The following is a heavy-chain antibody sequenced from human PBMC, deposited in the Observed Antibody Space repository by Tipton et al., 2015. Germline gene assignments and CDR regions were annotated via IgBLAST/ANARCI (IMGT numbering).Heavy chain of an antibody. CDR1: GGSVSSANYY. CDR3: ARDLEHGMDV. CDR2: ISYSEST. D-gene: IGHD5-24*01. V-gene: IGHV4-61*01. J-gene: IGHJ6*02. Sequence: TLSLTCSVSGGSVSSANYYWSWIRQPPGKGLEWIGYISYSESTHYNPSLKSRVAISVDTSKNQFSLTLKSVTAADTAVHYCARDLEHGMDVWGQGTTVTVSS.